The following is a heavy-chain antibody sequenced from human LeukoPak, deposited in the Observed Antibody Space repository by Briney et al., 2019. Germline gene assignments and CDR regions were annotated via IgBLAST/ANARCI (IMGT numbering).Heavy chain of an antibody. CDR1: GFTFDTYG. V-gene: IGHV3-30*02. J-gene: IGHJ3*02. D-gene: IGHD1-26*01. CDR2: IRYDGSDK. Sequence: GGSLRLSCAASGFTFDTYGMDWVRQAPGKGLEWVAFIRYDGSDKYYADSVKGRFTISRDNSKNTLYLQMNSLRAEDTAVYYCARTTSMSYVGDAFDIWGQGTMVTVSS. CDR3: ARTTSMSYVGDAFDI.